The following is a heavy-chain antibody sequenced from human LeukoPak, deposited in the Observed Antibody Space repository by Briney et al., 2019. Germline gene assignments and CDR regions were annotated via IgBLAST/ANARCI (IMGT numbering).Heavy chain of an antibody. CDR1: GGSFSGYY. CDR2: INHSGST. Sequence: PSETLSLTCAVYGGSFSGYYWSWIRQPPGKGLEWIGEINHSGSTNYNPSLKSRVTISVDTSKNQFSLKLTSVTAADTAVYYYYFYYYYMDVWGKGTTVTISS. J-gene: IGHJ6*03. V-gene: IGHV4-34*03. CDR3: YFYYYYMDV.